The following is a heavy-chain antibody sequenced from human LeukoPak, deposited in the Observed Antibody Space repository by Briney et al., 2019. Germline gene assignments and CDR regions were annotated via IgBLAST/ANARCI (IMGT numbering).Heavy chain of an antibody. CDR2: INHSGST. J-gene: IGHJ3*02. CDR1: GGSITSYY. V-gene: IGHV4-34*01. Sequence: SETLSLTCTVSGGSITSYYWSWIRQPPGKGLEWIGEINHSGSTNYNPSLKSRVTISVDTSKNQFSLKLSSVTAADTAVYYCARGRGDYVWGSYRSSGAFDIRGQGTMVTVSS. CDR3: ARGRGDYVWGSYRSSGAFDI. D-gene: IGHD3-16*02.